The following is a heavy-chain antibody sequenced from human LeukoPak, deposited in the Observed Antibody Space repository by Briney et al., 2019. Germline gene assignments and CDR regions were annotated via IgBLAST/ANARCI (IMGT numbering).Heavy chain of an antibody. CDR3: ARVHPNSGQDRDALDL. V-gene: IGHV3-64*02. D-gene: IGHD5-12*01. CDR1: GSTFSHYS. Sequence: GGSLRLACAAAGSTFSHYSLHWVRHAPEKGLEFVSGIDGDVITTLYADSVKGRFTISRDNFKHTLYLQMGSLRAEDMSLYYCARVHPNSGQDRDALDLWGQGPLVTVSS. CDR2: IDGDVITT. J-gene: IGHJ5*02.